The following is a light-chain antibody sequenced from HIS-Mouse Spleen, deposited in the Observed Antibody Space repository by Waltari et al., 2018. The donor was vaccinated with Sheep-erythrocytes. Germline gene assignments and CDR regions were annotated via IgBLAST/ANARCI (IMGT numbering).Light chain of an antibody. CDR2: DNN. CDR1: SSNIGNNY. J-gene: IGLJ3*02. CDR3: GTWDSSLSAGV. Sequence: ISCSGSSSNIGNNYVSWYQQRPGTAPKLLIYDNNKRPSGIPDRFSGSKSGTSATLGITGLQTGDEADYYCGTWDSSLSAGVFGGGTKLTVL. V-gene: IGLV1-51*01.